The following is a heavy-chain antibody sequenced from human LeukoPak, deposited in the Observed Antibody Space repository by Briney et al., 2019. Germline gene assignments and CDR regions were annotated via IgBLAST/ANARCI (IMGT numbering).Heavy chain of an antibody. Sequence: ASVKVSCKASGYTFTSYYMHWVRQAPGQGLEWMGIINPSGGSTSYAQKFQGRVTITADKSTSTAYMELSSLRSEDTAVYYCARAKDYSNYGVYFDYWGQGTLVTVSS. V-gene: IGHV1-46*01. D-gene: IGHD4-11*01. J-gene: IGHJ4*02. CDR1: GYTFTSYY. CDR3: ARAKDYSNYGVYFDY. CDR2: INPSGGST.